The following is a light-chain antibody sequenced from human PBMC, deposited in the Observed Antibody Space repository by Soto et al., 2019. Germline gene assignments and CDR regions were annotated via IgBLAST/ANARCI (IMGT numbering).Light chain of an antibody. Sequence: EIVMTQSPATLSVSPGETATLSCRASQSVNTNLAWYQQKAGQAPRLLIYRISTRATGIPARFSGSGSGTEFTLTINSLQSEDFAVYSCQQHNDWPLTFGGGTKVEIK. V-gene: IGKV3-15*01. J-gene: IGKJ4*01. CDR3: QQHNDWPLT. CDR2: RIS. CDR1: QSVNTN.